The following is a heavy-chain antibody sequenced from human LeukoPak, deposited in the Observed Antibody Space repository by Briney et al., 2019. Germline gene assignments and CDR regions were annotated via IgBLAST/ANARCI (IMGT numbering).Heavy chain of an antibody. D-gene: IGHD3-22*01. CDR3: ARSTEYYDSRVYLGAWFDP. J-gene: IGHJ5*02. Sequence: ASVKVSCKASGGTFSSYTVSWVRQAPGQGLEWMGRIIPVFGITNYAQNFQGRVTITADTSTGTAYMELHSLRSEDTAVYYCARSTEYYDSRVYLGAWFDPWGRGTLVTVSS. CDR1: GGTFSSYT. V-gene: IGHV1-69*02. CDR2: IIPVFGIT.